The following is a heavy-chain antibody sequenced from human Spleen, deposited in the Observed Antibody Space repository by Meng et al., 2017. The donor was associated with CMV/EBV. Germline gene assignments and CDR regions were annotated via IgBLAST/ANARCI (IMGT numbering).Heavy chain of an antibody. V-gene: IGHV4-39*07. CDR1: GGSINNDNYY. Sequence: SETLSLTCTVSGGSINNDNYYWDWIRQPPGKGLEWIGNIYYSGSTYYNPSLKSRVTISLDTSKNQFSLKLTSVTAADTAVYYCARGYSGWYDNWGQGTLVTVS. J-gene: IGHJ5*02. D-gene: IGHD4-11*01. CDR2: IYYSGST. CDR3: ARGYSGWYDN.